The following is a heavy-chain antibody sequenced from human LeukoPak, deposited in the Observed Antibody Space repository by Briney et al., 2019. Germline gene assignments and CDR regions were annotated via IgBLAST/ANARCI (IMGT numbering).Heavy chain of an antibody. CDR1: GGSFSGYY. D-gene: IGHD2-15*01. CDR2: INHSGST. V-gene: IGHV4-34*01. CDR3: ARGVYCSGGNCYLPFDY. J-gene: IGHJ4*02. Sequence: SETLSLTCAVYGGSFSGYYWSWIRQPPGKGLEWIGEINHSGSTNHNPSLKSRVTISVDTSKNQFSLKLSSVTAADTAVYYCARGVYCSGGNCYLPFDYWGQGTLVTVSS.